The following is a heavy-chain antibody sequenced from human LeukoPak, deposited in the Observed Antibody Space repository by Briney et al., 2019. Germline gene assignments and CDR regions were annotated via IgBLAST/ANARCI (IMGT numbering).Heavy chain of an antibody. CDR3: ARGGYYDSSGYYYGGRWYYYMDV. Sequence: PSQTLSLTCTVSGGSISSGSYYWSWIRQPAGKGLEWIGRIYTSGSTNYNPSLKSRVTISVDTSKNQFSLKLSSVTAADTAVYYCARGGYYDSSGYYYGGRWYYYMDVWGKGTTVTVSS. CDR1: GGSISSGSYY. CDR2: IYTSGST. J-gene: IGHJ6*03. V-gene: IGHV4-61*02. D-gene: IGHD3-22*01.